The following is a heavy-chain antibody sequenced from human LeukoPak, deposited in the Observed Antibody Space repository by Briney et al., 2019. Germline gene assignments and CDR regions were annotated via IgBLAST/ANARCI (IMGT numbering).Heavy chain of an antibody. CDR2: IIPIFGTA. J-gene: IGHJ4*02. V-gene: IGHV1-69*05. CDR1: GGTFSSYA. D-gene: IGHD6-19*01. CDR3: AREGSSGWYGWYFDY. Sequence: ASVKVSCKASGGTFSSYAISWVRQAPGQGLEWMGGIIPIFGTANYAQKFQGRVTITTDESTSTAYMELSSLRSEDTAVYYCAREGSSGWYGWYFDYWGQGTLVTVSS.